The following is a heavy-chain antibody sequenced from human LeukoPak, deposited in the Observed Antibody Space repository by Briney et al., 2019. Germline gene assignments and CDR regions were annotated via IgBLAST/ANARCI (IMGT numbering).Heavy chain of an antibody. CDR2: ISSSSSTI. V-gene: IGHV3-48*01. CDR3: ARRGSYHDY. Sequence: GGSLRLSCAASGFTFSSYSMNWVRQAPGKGLEWVSYISSSSSTIYYADPVKGRFTISGDNAKNSLYLQMNSLRAEDTAVYYCARRGSYHDYWGQGTLVTVSS. CDR1: GFTFSSYS. D-gene: IGHD1-26*01. J-gene: IGHJ4*02.